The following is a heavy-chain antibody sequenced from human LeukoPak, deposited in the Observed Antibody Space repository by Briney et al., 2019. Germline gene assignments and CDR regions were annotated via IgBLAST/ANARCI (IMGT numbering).Heavy chain of an antibody. Sequence: GASVKVSCKASGYTFTGYYMHWVRQAPGQGLEWMGWINPNSGGTYSAQKFQGRVSMTGDTSISTAYMELSSLRSEDTAVYYCASRTYTYDSSGYYRRNYYFDYWGQGTLVTVSS. CDR3: ASRTYTYDSSGYYRRNYYFDY. CDR1: GYTFTGYY. J-gene: IGHJ4*02. D-gene: IGHD3-22*01. V-gene: IGHV1-2*02. CDR2: INPNSGGT.